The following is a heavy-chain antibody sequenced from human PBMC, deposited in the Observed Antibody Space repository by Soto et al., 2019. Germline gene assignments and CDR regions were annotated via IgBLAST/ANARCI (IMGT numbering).Heavy chain of an antibody. J-gene: IGHJ4*02. D-gene: IGHD6-13*01. Sequence: PGGSLRLSCAGSGFAFNAHYMTWIRQAPGKGLEWISYISSASHIIYYAESVRGRFTVSRDNAKNSVYLQMSSLRVEDTAVYYCARGRGDSGSPNFDSWGQGTLVTVSS. CDR2: ISSASHII. CDR3: ARGRGDSGSPNFDS. CDR1: GFAFNAHY. V-gene: IGHV3-11*01.